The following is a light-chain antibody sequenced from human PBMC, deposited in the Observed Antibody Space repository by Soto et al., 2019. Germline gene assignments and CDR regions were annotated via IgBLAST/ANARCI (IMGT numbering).Light chain of an antibody. CDR3: CSYAGSSTCDWV. CDR1: SSDVGSYNR. J-gene: IGLJ3*02. CDR2: EGS. V-gene: IGLV2-23*01. Sequence: QSALTQPASVSGSPGQSITISCTGTSSDVGSYNRVSWYQQHPGKAPKLMIYEGSKRPSGVSNRFSGSKSGNTASLTISGLQAEDEADYYCCSYAGSSTCDWVFGGGTKLTVL.